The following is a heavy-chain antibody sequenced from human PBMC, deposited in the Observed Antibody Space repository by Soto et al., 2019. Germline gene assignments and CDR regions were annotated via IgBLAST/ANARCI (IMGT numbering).Heavy chain of an antibody. D-gene: IGHD3-16*02. CDR2: ISGSGGST. CDR3: AKDHRDYDYIWGSYRSPIDY. J-gene: IGHJ4*02. V-gene: IGHV3-23*01. CDR1: GFTFSSYA. Sequence: GGSLRLSCAASGFTFSSYAMSWVRQAPGKGLEWVSAISGSGGSTYYADSVKGRFTISRDNSKNTLYRQMNSLRAEDTAVYYCAKDHRDYDYIWGSYRSPIDYWGQGTLVTVSS.